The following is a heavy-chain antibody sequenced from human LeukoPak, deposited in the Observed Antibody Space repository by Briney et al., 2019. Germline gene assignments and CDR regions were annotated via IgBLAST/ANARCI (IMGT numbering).Heavy chain of an antibody. CDR2: IRGSGGST. J-gene: IGHJ3*02. CDR1: GFTFSNYA. CDR3: ARLNGEDGYIDAFDI. D-gene: IGHD5-24*01. V-gene: IGHV3-23*01. Sequence: GGSLRLSCAASGFTFSNYAMGWVRQAPGKGVEWVSVIRGSGGSTYYADSVKGRFTISRDNSKNTLYLQMNSLRAEDTAVYYCARLNGEDGYIDAFDIWGQGTMVTVSS.